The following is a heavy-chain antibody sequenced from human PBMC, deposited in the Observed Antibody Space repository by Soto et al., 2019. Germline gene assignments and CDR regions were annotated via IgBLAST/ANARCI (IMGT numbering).Heavy chain of an antibody. CDR1: GGTFSSYA. CDR2: IIPIFGTA. CDR3: ARVGIFGVPQNGSAP. V-gene: IGHV1-69*13. J-gene: IGHJ5*02. Sequence: SVKVSCKASGGTFSSYAISWVRQAPGQGLEWMGGIIPIFGTANYAQKFQGRVTITADESTSTAYMELSSLRSEDTAVYYWARVGIFGVPQNGSAPWGQEPRVPV. D-gene: IGHD3-3*01.